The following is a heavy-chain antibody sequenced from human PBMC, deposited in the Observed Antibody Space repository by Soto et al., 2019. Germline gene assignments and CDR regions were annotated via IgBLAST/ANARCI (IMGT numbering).Heavy chain of an antibody. CDR2: IYSGGST. J-gene: IGHJ4*02. CDR3: ARDPWAADY. CDR1: GFTVSTKY. V-gene: IGHV3-66*01. Sequence: ESGGGLVQPGGSLRLSCAASGFTVSTKYMSWVRQAPGKGLEWVSVIYSGGSTFYADSVRGRFTISRDNSKNTVNLQMNRLRAEDTAVYYCARDPWAADYWGQGTLVTVSS. D-gene: IGHD3-16*01.